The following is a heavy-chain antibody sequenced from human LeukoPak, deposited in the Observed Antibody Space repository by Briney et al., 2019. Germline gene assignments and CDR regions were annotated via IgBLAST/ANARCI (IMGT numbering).Heavy chain of an antibody. CDR3: ARDDAGYSYDPRGWFDP. CDR1: GFTFSSYW. Sequence: GGSLRLSCAASGFTFSSYWMHWVRQAPGKGLVWVSRTNSDGSSTSYADSVKGRFTISRDNAKNTLYLQMNSLRAEDTAVYYCARDDAGYSYDPRGWFDPWGQGTLVTVSS. J-gene: IGHJ5*02. V-gene: IGHV3-74*01. CDR2: TNSDGSST. D-gene: IGHD5-18*01.